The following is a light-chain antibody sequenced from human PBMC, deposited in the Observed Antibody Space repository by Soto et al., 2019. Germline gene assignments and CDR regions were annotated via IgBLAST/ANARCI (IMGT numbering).Light chain of an antibody. Sequence: QSVLTQPPSASGSPGQSVTISCTGTSSDIGGYNFVSWYQQHPGKAPKLMIDEVNKRPSGVPDRFSGSKSGNTASLTVSGLQAEDEAYYYCSSYADTNNLVFGGGTKVTVL. CDR3: SSYADTNNLV. J-gene: IGLJ2*01. CDR1: SSDIGGYNF. CDR2: EVN. V-gene: IGLV2-8*01.